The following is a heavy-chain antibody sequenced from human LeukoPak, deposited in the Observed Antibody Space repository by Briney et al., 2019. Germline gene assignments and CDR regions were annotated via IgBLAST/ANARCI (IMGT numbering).Heavy chain of an antibody. D-gene: IGHD6-13*01. CDR3: ARARSGYSSSWYYGAFDI. CDR2: INPNSGGT. J-gene: IGHJ3*02. V-gene: IGHV1-2*02. CDR1: GGTFSSYA. Sequence: ASVKVSCKASGGTFSSYAISWVRQAPGQGLEWMGWINPNSGGTNYAQKFQGRVTMTRDTSISTAYMELSRLRSDDTAVYYCARARSGYSSSWYYGAFDIWGQGTMVTVSS.